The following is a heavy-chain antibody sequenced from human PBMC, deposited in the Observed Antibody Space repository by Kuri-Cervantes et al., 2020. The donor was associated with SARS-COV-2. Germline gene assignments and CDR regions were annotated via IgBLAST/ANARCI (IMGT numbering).Heavy chain of an antibody. CDR3: ARGPSWGYLWGSYHWGGDSFDI. CDR1: AYTFNDYY. CDR2: INPKSGGT. Sequence: GESLKISCKASAYTFNDYYIHWVRQAPGQGLEWMGWINPKSGGTDSAQKSQGWVTMTRDTSISTAYMELSRLRSDDTAVYYCARGPSWGYLWGSYHWGGDSFDIWGQGTMVTVSS. J-gene: IGHJ3*02. D-gene: IGHD3-16*02. V-gene: IGHV1-2*04.